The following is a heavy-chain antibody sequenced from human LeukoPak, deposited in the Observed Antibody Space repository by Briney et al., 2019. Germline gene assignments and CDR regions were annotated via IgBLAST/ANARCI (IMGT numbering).Heavy chain of an antibody. J-gene: IGHJ4*02. Sequence: SETLSLTCTVSGGSIRSYYWGWDRQPAGKGLEWIGRIYTTGTTNYNPSLKSRLTMSVDTSKNQFSLNLRSVIAADTAVYYCARQGYNASYYFLDYWSQGTLVTVSS. CDR2: IYTTGTT. D-gene: IGHD3-10*01. V-gene: IGHV4-4*07. CDR1: GGSIRSYY. CDR3: ARQGYNASYYFLDY.